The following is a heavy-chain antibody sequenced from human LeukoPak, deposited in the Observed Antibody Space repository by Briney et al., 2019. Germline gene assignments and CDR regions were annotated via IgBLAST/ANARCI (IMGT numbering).Heavy chain of an antibody. D-gene: IGHD3-22*01. CDR2: DSDT. Sequence: DSDTRYSPSFQGQVTISADKSISTAYLQWSSLKASDTAMYYCARWAPPNYYDSSGYPPLDYWGQGTLVTVSS. V-gene: IGHV5-51*01. J-gene: IGHJ4*02. CDR3: ARWAPPNYYDSSGYPPLDY.